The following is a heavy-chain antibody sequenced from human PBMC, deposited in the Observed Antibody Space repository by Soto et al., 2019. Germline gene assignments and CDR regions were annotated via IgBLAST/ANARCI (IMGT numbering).Heavy chain of an antibody. CDR2: INDSGNI. D-gene: IGHD3-10*01. Sequence: QVQLQQWGAGLLKPSETLSLTCAVYGGSLSGYQWSWVRQTPGKGLEWIGEINDSGNINYNPSLKSRVTIFPGQAKKQVPLKLSSWAAADSGLDYRAKGFKLLFRELTRRGGYYYYMDVWGKGTTVTVSS. V-gene: IGHV4-34*01. J-gene: IGHJ6*03. CDR1: GGSLSGYQ. CDR3: AKGFKLLFRELTRRGGYYYYMDV.